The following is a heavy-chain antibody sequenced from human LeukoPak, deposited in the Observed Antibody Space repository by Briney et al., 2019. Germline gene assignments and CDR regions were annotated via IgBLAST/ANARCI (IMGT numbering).Heavy chain of an antibody. V-gene: IGHV3-15*01. CDR2: IKSKTDGGTT. CDR3: TTRSFKGVAGEWDY. D-gene: IGHD6-19*01. CDR1: GFTFSNAW. J-gene: IGHJ4*02. Sequence: GGSLRLSCAASGFTFSNAWMSWVRQAPGKGLEWVGRIKSKTDGGTTDYAAPVKGRFTISRDDSKNTLYLQMNSLTTEDTAVYYCTTRSFKGVAGEWDYWGQGTLVTVSS.